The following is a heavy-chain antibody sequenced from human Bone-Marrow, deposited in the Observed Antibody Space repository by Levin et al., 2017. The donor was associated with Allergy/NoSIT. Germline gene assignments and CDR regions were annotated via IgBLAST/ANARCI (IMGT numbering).Heavy chain of an antibody. CDR3: ARDSGIAAPYYYYYGMDV. V-gene: IGHV1-8*01. Sequence: ASVKVSCKASGYTFTSYDINWVRQATGQGLEWMGWMNPNSGNTGYAQKFQGRVTMTRNTSISTAYMELSSLRSEDTAVYYCARDSGIAAPYYYYYGMDVWGQGTTVTVSS. CDR1: GYTFTSYD. D-gene: IGHD6-13*01. J-gene: IGHJ6*02. CDR2: MNPNSGNT.